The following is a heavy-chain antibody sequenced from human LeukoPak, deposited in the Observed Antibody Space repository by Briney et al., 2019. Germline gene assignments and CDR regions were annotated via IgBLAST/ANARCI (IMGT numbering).Heavy chain of an antibody. CDR3: ARDAVNIVVVPAAHYYYYYYMDV. CDR2: IKQDGSEK. CDR1: GFTFSSYG. D-gene: IGHD2-2*01. Sequence: GRSLRLSCAASGFTFSSYGMHWVRQAPGKGLEWVANIKQDGSEKYYVDSVKGRFTISRDNAKNSLYLQMNSLRAEDTAVYYCARDAVNIVVVPAAHYYYYYYMDVWGKGTTVTVSS. J-gene: IGHJ6*03. V-gene: IGHV3-7*01.